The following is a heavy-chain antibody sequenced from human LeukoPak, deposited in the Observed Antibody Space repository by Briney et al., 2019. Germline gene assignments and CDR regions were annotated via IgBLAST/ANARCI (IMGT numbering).Heavy chain of an antibody. CDR2: ISYDGSNK. CDR1: GFTFSSYA. Sequence: GGSLRLSCAASGFTFSSYAMHWVRQAPGKGLEWVAVISYDGSNKYYADSVKGRFTISRDNSKNTLYLQMNSLRAEDTAVYYCAREAGGNFHFDYWGQGTLVTVSS. CDR3: AREAGGNFHFDY. D-gene: IGHD4-23*01. V-gene: IGHV3-30*04. J-gene: IGHJ4*02.